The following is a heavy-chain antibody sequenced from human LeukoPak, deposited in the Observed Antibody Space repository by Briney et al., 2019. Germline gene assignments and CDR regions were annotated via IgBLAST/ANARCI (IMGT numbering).Heavy chain of an antibody. CDR1: GYTLTELS. CDR2: FDPEDGET. CDR3: ATVGILRFLEWLLLIDYYYYGMDV. J-gene: IGHJ6*02. V-gene: IGHV1-24*01. Sequence: ASVKVSCKVSGYTLTELSMHWVRQAPGKGLEWTGGFDPEDGETIYAQKFQGRVTMTEDTSTDTAYMELSSLRSEDTAVYYCATVGILRFLEWLLLIDYYYYGMDVWGQGTTVTVSS. D-gene: IGHD3-3*01.